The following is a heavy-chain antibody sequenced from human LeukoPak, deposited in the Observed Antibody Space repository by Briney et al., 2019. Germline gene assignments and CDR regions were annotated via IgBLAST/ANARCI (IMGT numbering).Heavy chain of an antibody. Sequence: ASVKVSCKASGYTFTSYDINWVRQATGQGLEWMGWMNPNSGNTGYAQKFQGRVTMTRNTSISTAYMELSSLRSEDTAVYYCASTGGGDYYYYYGMDVWGQGTTVTVSS. J-gene: IGHJ6*02. V-gene: IGHV1-8*01. D-gene: IGHD7-27*01. CDR3: ASTGGGDYYYYYGMDV. CDR2: MNPNSGNT. CDR1: GYTFTSYD.